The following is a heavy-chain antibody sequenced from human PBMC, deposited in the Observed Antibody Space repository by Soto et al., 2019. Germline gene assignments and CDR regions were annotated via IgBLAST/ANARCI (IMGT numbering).Heavy chain of an antibody. CDR3: AREGSGSSFFDY. Sequence: QVQLQESGPGLVKPSGTLSLTCAVSGGSISSSNWWSWVRQPPGKGLEWIGETHHSGTTNYNPSLKSRVTISVDKSKNQFSLKLSSVTAADTALYYCAREGSGSSFFDYWGQGTLVTVSS. CDR2: THHSGTT. D-gene: IGHD3-10*01. J-gene: IGHJ4*02. V-gene: IGHV4-4*02. CDR1: GGSISSSNW.